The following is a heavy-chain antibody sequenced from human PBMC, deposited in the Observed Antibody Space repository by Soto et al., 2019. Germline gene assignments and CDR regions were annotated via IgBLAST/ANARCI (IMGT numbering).Heavy chain of an antibody. CDR1: GFSLSAATVG. CDR2: VHWDGDK. CDR3: AHLMITYGGVVADDAFDI. D-gene: IGHD3-16*02. V-gene: IGHV2-5*02. J-gene: IGHJ3*02. Sequence: SGPTLVNPTPTLTLTCTFSGFSLSAATVGVAWIRQPPGKALEWLAVVHWDGDKRYSPSLNSRLTITKDASSNQVVLTVANMDPVDTATYYCAHLMITYGGVVADDAFDIWGPGTMVTVSS.